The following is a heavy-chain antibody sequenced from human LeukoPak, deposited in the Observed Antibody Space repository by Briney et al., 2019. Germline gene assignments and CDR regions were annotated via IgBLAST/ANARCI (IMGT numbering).Heavy chain of an antibody. CDR3: ARGVARSSKFHFSYYFDY. J-gene: IGHJ4*02. CDR2: IYHSGST. V-gene: IGHV4-39*07. CDR1: GGSISSSSYY. D-gene: IGHD6-6*01. Sequence: PSGTLSLTCIVSGGSISSSSYYWGWIRQPPGKGLEWIGSIYHSGSTYYNPSLKSRVTISVDTSKNQFSLKLSSVTAADTAVYYCARGVARSSKFHFSYYFDYWGQGTLVTVSS.